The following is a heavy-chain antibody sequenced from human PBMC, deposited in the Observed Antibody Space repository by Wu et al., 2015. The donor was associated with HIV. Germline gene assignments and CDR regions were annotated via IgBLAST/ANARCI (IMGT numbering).Heavy chain of an antibody. Sequence: QVQLVQSGAEVKKPGSSVKVSCKASGGTFSSYAISWVRQAPGQGLEWMGGIIPIFGTANYAQKFQGRVTITADESTSTAYMELSSLRSEDTAVYYCARGTGPIVVVPAATSRPDNLYFYYYYMDVWGKGTTVTVSS. CDR3: ARGTGPIVVVPAATSRPDNLYFYYYYMDV. V-gene: IGHV1-69*12. J-gene: IGHJ6*03. CDR2: IIPIFGTA. CDR1: GGTFSSYA. D-gene: IGHD2-2*01.